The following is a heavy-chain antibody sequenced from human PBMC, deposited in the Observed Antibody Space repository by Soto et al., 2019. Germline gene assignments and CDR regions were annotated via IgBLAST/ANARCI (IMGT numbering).Heavy chain of an antibody. D-gene: IGHD3-10*01. CDR2: IWYDGSNK. Sequence: GGSLRLSCAASGFTFSSYGMHWVRQAPGKGLEWVAVIWYDGSNKYYADSVKGRFTISRDNSKNTLYLKINSLRAEYTAVYFCARGDFTMVRGVPKKYYYYYYMDVWGKGTTVTVSS. V-gene: IGHV3-33*01. J-gene: IGHJ6*03. CDR3: ARGDFTMVRGVPKKYYYYYYMDV. CDR1: GFTFSSYG.